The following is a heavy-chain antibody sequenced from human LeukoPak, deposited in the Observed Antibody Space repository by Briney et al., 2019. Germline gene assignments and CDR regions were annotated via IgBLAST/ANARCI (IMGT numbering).Heavy chain of an antibody. CDR1: GFTFSNYW. CDR2: IYVDGRTT. CDR3: IRDFRSADL. Sequence: GGSLRLSCVASGFTFSNYWMHWVRQPPGKGLVWVSRIYVDGRTTNYADSVKGRFTISRDNAKNTVYLEMNSLSVEDTATYYFIRDFRSADLWGQGTLVTASS. V-gene: IGHV3-74*01. J-gene: IGHJ5*02.